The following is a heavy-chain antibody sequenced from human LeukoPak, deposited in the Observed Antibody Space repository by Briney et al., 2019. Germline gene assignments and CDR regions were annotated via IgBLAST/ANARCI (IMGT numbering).Heavy chain of an antibody. V-gene: IGHV3-49*04. CDR2: IRSKAYGGTA. CDR3: AREVLNEVSYYYNALDV. D-gene: IGHD4/OR15-4a*01. Sequence: AGGSLRLSCTTSGFTFGDYALTWVRQAPGKGLEWVGFIRSKAYGGTADYAASVRGRFTISRDDSKSIAYLQMKSLKTDDTADYYCAREVLNEVSYYYNALDVWGQGTTVIVSS. J-gene: IGHJ6*02. CDR1: GFTFGDYA.